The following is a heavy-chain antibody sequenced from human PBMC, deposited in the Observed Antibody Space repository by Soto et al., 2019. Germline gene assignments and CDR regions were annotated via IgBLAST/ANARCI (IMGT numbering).Heavy chain of an antibody. CDR1: GFTFDDYA. CDR3: GKVVGNSYYYGMDV. J-gene: IGHJ6*02. Sequence: LRLSCAASGFTFDDYAMHWVRQAPGKGLEWVSGISWNSGTIDYADSVKGRFTISRDNAKNSLYLQMNSLRAEDTALYYCGKVVGNSYYYGMDVWGQGTTVTVSS. CDR2: ISWNSGTI. V-gene: IGHV3-9*01.